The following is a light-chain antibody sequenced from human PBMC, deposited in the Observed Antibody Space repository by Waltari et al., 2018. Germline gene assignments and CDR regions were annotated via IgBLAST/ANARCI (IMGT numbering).Light chain of an antibody. V-gene: IGKV3-20*01. CDR3: HQYGSSPET. J-gene: IGKJ1*01. CDR1: QSVTSSY. CDR2: GAS. Sequence: EIVLTQSPGTLSSSPGERATLSCRASQSVTSSYLAWYLQKPGQAPRLLIYGASSRATGIPDRFSGSGSGTDFTLTISRLEPEDFAVYYCHQYGSSPETFGQGTKLEIK.